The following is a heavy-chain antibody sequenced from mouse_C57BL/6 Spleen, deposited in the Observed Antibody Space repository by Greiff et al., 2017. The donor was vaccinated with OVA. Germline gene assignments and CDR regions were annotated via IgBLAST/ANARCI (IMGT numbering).Heavy chain of an antibody. CDR3: AREGIYYGSSYGYFDV. D-gene: IGHD1-1*01. CDR1: GFTFSDYY. V-gene: IGHV5-16*01. Sequence: EVKLVESEGGLVQPGSSMKLSCTASGFTFSDYYMAWVRQVPEKGLEWVANINYDGSSTYYLDSLKSRFIISRDNAKNILYLQMSSLKSEDTATYYCAREGIYYGSSYGYFDVWGTGTTVTVSS. CDR2: INYDGSST. J-gene: IGHJ1*03.